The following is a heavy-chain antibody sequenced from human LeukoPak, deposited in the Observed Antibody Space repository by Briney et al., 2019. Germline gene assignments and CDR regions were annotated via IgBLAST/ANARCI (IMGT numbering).Heavy chain of an antibody. CDR3: ARGYYDSSGTDY. J-gene: IGHJ4*02. CDR2: IIPILGIA. D-gene: IGHD3-22*01. V-gene: IGHV1-69*04. CDR1: GYTLTELS. Sequence: SVKVSCKVSGYTLTELSMHWVRQAPGQGLEWMGRIIPILGIANYAQKFQGRVTITADKSTSTAYMELSSLRSEDTAVYYCARGYYDSSGTDYWGQGTLVTVSS.